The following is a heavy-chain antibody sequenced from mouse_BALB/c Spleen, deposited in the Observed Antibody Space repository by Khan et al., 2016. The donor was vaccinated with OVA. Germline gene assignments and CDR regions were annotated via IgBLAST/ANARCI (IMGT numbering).Heavy chain of an antibody. CDR1: GFTFSTYA. CDR2: INSDGIYT. J-gene: IGHJ3*01. V-gene: IGHV5-9-3*01. D-gene: IGHD1-1*01. CDR3: ARHNYGSFAY. Sequence: EVELVESGGGLVKPGGSLKLSCAASGFTFSTYAMSWVRQTPEKRLEWVATINSDGIYTYYPDSVKGRFTISSDDAKDTLYLQMSSRRTEDAAMYYCARHNYGSFAYWRQGTLVTVAA.